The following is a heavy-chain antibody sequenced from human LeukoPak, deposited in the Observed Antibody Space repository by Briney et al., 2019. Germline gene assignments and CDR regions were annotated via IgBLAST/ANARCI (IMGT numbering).Heavy chain of an antibody. V-gene: IGHV1-46*01. D-gene: IGHD4-17*01. CDR3: ARWGPEYGDYDRIDY. CDR2: INPSGDTT. CDR1: GYTLTSYY. J-gene: IGHJ4*02. Sequence: GASVTVSCKASGYTLTSYYLHWVRQAPGQGLEWMAIINPSGDTTSHAQKFQGRVTMTRDTSASTVYMELSSLRSEDTAVYYCARWGPEYGDYDRIDYWGQGTLVTVSS.